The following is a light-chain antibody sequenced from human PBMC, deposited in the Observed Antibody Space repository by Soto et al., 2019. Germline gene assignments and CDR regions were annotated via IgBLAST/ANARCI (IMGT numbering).Light chain of an antibody. Sequence: IQMTQSPSSLAASVGDRVTITCRVSQGISSYLNLYRQKPGNAPNLLIYAASSLQSGVPSRFSGXGSGTEFTLTISRLQPEDFATYYCLQDYNYPITFGQGTRLEIK. V-gene: IGKV1-6*01. CDR3: LQDYNYPIT. CDR2: AAS. J-gene: IGKJ5*01. CDR1: QGISSY.